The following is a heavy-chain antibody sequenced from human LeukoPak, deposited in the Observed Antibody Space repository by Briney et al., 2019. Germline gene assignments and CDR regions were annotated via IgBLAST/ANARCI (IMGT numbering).Heavy chain of an antibody. J-gene: IGHJ6*02. D-gene: IGHD3-3*01. CDR2: IYSGGST. CDR1: GFTVSSNY. CDR3: ASPGFPYYDFWSGYYYYYYYGMDV. Sequence: GGSLRLSCAASGFTVSSNYMSWVRQAPGKGLEWVSVIYSGGSTYYADSVTGRFTISRDNSKNTLYLQMNSLRAEDTAVYYCASPGFPYYDFWSGYYYYYYYGMDVWGQGTTVTVSS. V-gene: IGHV3-53*01.